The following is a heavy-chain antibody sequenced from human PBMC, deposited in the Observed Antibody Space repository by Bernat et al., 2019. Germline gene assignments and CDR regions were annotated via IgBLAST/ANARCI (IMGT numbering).Heavy chain of an antibody. J-gene: IGHJ4*02. V-gene: IGHV3-7*04. CDR2: IKQDGSGK. CDR3: ARDYPGDCSSASCPGVFDY. D-gene: IGHD2-2*01. CDR1: GFTFSSHC. Sequence: EVQLVESGGGLVQPGGSLRLSCAVSGFTFSSHCMSWVRKAPGKGLDGWSRIKQDGSGKYYVDSVKGRFTISRDNADNSLYLQMNDLRAEDTAVYFCARDYPGDCSSASCPGVFDYWGQGTLVTVSS.